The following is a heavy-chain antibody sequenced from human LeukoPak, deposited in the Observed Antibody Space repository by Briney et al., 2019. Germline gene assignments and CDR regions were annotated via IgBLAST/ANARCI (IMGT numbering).Heavy chain of an antibody. CDR3: ARRIVGATTAFDY. J-gene: IGHJ4*02. CDR1: GYTFTGYY. V-gene: IGHV1-2*02. CDR2: INPNSGGT. Sequence: ASVKVSCKASGYTFTGYYMHWVRQAPGQGLEWMGWINPNSGGTNYAQKFQGRVTMTRDTSISTAYMELSRLRSDDTAVYYCARRIVGATTAFDYWGQGTLVTVSS. D-gene: IGHD1-26*01.